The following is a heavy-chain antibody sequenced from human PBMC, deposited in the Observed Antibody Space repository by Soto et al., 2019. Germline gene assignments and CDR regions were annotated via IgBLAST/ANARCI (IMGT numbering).Heavy chain of an antibody. CDR3: ARGNKKTGTSCFDY. D-gene: IGHD1-1*01. J-gene: IGHJ4*02. V-gene: IGHV4-34*01. CDR1: GGSFSGYY. Sequence: QVQLQQWGAGLLKPSETLSLTCAVYGGSFSGYYWNWIRQPPGKGLEWIGEINHSGSTNYNPSLKSRVTITVDTSKNQFSLKLSSVTAADTAVYYCARGNKKTGTSCFDYWGQGTLVTVSS. CDR2: INHSGST.